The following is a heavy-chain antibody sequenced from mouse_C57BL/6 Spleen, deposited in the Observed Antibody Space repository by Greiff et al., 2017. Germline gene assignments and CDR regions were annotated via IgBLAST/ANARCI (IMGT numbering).Heavy chain of an antibody. CDR3: AREGYYYGSSGWYFDV. CDR1: GFTFSDYY. D-gene: IGHD1-1*01. V-gene: IGHV5-16*01. J-gene: IGHJ1*03. CDR2: INYDGSST. Sequence: EVQLVESEGGLVQPGSSMKLSCTASGFTFSDYYMAWVRQVPEKGLEWVANINYDGSSTYYLDSLKSRFIISRDNAKNILYLQMSSLMSEDTATYYCAREGYYYGSSGWYFDVWGTGTTVTVSS.